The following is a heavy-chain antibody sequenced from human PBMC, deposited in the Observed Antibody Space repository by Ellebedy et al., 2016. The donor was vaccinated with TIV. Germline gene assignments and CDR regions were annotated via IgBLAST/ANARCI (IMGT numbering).Heavy chain of an antibody. CDR2: INPSGGST. CDR1: GYTSTSYY. D-gene: IGHD3-10*01. CDR3: ARDFSGSGNYYYYGMDV. Sequence: ASVKVSCKASGYTSTSYYMHWVRQAPGQGLEWMGIINPSGGSTSYAQKFQGRVTMTRDTSTSTVYMELSSLRSEDTAVYYCARDFSGSGNYYYYGMDVWGQGTTVTVSS. V-gene: IGHV1-46*01. J-gene: IGHJ6*02.